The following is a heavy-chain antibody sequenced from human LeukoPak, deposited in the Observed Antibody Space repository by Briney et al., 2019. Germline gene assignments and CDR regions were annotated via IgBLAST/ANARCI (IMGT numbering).Heavy chain of an antibody. CDR1: GFTFSSYS. CDR2: ISSSSSYI. V-gene: IGHV3-21*01. CDR3: ARDLFMAARPVVMDY. Sequence: PGGSLRLSCAASGFTFSSYSMNWVRQAPGKGLEWVSSISSSSSYIYYADSVKGRFTISRDSAKNSLYLQMNSLRAEDTAVYYCARDLFMAARPVVMDYWGQGTLVTVSS. J-gene: IGHJ4*02. D-gene: IGHD6-6*01.